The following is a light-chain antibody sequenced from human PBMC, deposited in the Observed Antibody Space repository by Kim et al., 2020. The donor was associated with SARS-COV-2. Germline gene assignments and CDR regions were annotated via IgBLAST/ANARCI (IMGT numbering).Light chain of an antibody. Sequence: LCPGERPTLSCRASQSVNSNYLAWYQQEPGQAPRLLIYGASTRATGNPDTFSGSGSVTDFTLTISRLESEDFAVYYCQQYGNSPYTFGQGTKLEIK. CDR1: QSVNSNY. V-gene: IGKV3-20*01. CDR3: QQYGNSPYT. CDR2: GAS. J-gene: IGKJ2*01.